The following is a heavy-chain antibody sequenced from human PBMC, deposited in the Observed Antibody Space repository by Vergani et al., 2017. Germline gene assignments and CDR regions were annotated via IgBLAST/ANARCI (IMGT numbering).Heavy chain of an antibody. CDR2: IWYDGSDK. D-gene: IGHD6-19*01. Sequence: VQLLESGGGLVQPGRSLRLSCAASGFTFSSYGMHWVRQAPGKGLEWVAVIWYDGSDKYYADSVKGRFTISRDNSKNTLYLQMNSLRAEDTAVYYCAREYPRSSGWHAFDYWGQGTLVTVSS. CDR1: GFTFSSYG. J-gene: IGHJ4*02. V-gene: IGHV3-33*01. CDR3: AREYPRSSGWHAFDY.